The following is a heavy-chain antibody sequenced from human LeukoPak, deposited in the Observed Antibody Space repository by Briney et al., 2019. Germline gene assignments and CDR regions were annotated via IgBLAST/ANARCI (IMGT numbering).Heavy chain of an antibody. J-gene: IGHJ6*03. CDR3: ARETSQKGAHYMDV. Sequence: SETLSLTCAVYGGSFSGYYWSWIRQPPGKGLEWIGEINHSGSTNYNPSLTSRVTISIDTSKNQFSLKLSSVTAADTAVYYCARETSQKGAHYMDVWGKGTTVTISS. CDR1: GGSFSGYY. CDR2: INHSGST. D-gene: IGHD3-16*01. V-gene: IGHV4-34*01.